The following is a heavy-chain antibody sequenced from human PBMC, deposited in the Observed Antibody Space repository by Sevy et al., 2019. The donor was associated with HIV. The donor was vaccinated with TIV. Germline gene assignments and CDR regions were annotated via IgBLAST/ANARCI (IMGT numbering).Heavy chain of an antibody. Sequence: GGSLRLSCAASGFTFSTYGMHWVRQAPGKGLEWVALIWFDGSNTYYADSVKGRFTISRDNSKNTVYLEMNRLRNEDTAIYFCANAYSGSYSHSYLYALDVWGQGTTVTVSS. V-gene: IGHV3-30*02. CDR2: IWFDGSNT. CDR1: GFTFSTYG. D-gene: IGHD1-26*01. CDR3: ANAYSGSYSHSYLYALDV. J-gene: IGHJ6*02.